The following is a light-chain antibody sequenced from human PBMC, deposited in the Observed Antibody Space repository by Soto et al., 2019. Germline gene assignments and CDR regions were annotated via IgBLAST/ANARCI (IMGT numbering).Light chain of an antibody. J-gene: IGKJ5*01. Sequence: VMTQSPATLSVSPGKRATLFCRASQTVYNNYLAWYQQKPGQAPRLLIYSVSARATGVPARFSGSGSGTEYTLTISSLQSEDFAVYYCQQYTNWPITFGQGTRLEIK. CDR2: SVS. CDR3: QQYTNWPIT. CDR1: QTVYNN. V-gene: IGKV3-15*01.